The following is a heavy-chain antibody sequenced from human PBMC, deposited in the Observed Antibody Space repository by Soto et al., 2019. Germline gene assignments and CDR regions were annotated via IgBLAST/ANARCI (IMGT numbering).Heavy chain of an antibody. CDR1: GYSFATSG. D-gene: IGHD3-22*01. CDR3: ARAGQYDDSSGYAD. CDR2: ISAYNGNT. J-gene: IGHJ4*02. Sequence: QVKLVQSGTEVKKPGASMKVSCKASGYSFATSGISWVRQAPGQGLEWMGCISAYNGNTNYDQKLHDRIIMTTDTSTSTAYLELRTLRSDDTAVYYCARAGQYDDSSGYADWGQGTLVTVS. V-gene: IGHV1-18*01.